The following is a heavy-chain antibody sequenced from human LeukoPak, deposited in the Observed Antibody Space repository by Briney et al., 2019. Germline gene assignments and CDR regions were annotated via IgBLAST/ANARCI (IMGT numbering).Heavy chain of an antibody. J-gene: IGHJ4*02. Sequence: ASVKVSCKASGGTFSSYAISWVRQAPGQGLEWMGRIIPILGIANYAQKFQGRVTITADKSTSTAYMELSSLRSEDTAVYYCARAFPSRRLVPAATAGFDYWGQGTLVTVSS. CDR2: IIPILGIA. CDR1: GGTFSSYA. D-gene: IGHD2-2*01. V-gene: IGHV1-69*04. CDR3: ARAFPSRRLVPAATAGFDY.